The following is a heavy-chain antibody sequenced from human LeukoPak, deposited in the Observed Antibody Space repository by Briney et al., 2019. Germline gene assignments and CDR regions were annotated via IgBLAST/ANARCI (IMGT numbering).Heavy chain of an antibody. CDR2: VNVLGNT. CDR3: AREGGPFRPLDY. J-gene: IGHJ4*02. V-gene: IGHV4/OR15-8*02. Sequence: PSETLSLTCGVSGGSISSTNWWTWVRQPAGKGLEWIGEVNVLGNTNYNPSLESRVTISIDKSENHVSLKLTSVTAADTAVYYCAREGGPFRPLDYSGQGTLVTVSS. D-gene: IGHD2/OR15-2a*01. CDR1: GGSISSTNW.